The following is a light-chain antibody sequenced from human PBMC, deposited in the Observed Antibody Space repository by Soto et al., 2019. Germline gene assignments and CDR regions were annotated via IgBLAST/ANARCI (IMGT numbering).Light chain of an antibody. J-gene: IGKJ5*01. CDR2: CVS. V-gene: IGKV1-9*01. CDR3: QQLSNYPIT. Sequence: MQLTQAPSSLSSSVGYRVTITCRASQDIRSNLSWHQQKPGKAPRLLIYCVSFLQRGVPSRLSGGSSGEHFPITISSLQPEDFGTYYCQQLSNYPITFGQGTRLAIK. CDR1: QDIRSN.